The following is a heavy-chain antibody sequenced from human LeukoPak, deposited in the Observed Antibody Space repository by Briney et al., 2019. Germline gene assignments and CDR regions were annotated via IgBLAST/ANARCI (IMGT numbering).Heavy chain of an antibody. CDR3: TRGQPLIPRVWFDP. CDR2: IYSGGST. J-gene: IGHJ5*02. V-gene: IGHV4-59*01. CDR1: GGSISSDY. Sequence: PSETLSLTCSVSGGSISSDYWIWIRQPPGRGLEWIGNIYSGGSTNYNPSLKSRVAISVDTSRNQFSLKLTSVTAADTAVYYCTRGQPLIPRVWFDPWGQGTLVIVSS.